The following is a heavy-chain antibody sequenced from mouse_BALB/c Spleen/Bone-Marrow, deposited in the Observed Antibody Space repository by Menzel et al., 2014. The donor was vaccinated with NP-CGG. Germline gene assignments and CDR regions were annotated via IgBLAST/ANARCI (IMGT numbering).Heavy chain of an antibody. CDR2: IRNKANGYTT. Sequence: EVKLVESGGGLVQPGGFLRLSCATSGFTFTDHYMSWVRQPPGKALEWLGFIRNKANGYTTEYSASVKGRFTISRDNSKSIVYLKMNPLRAEDSATYYCARDYLSYFDYWGQGTTLTVPS. CDR1: GFTFTDHY. D-gene: IGHD2-1*01. CDR3: ARDYLSYFDY. V-gene: IGHV7-3*02. J-gene: IGHJ2*01.